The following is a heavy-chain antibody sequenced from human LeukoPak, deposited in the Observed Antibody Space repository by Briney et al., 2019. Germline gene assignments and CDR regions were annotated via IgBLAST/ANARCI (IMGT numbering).Heavy chain of an antibody. CDR3: ARHLYCSSTSCSATNWFDP. V-gene: IGHV4-34*01. CDR1: GGSFSGYY. CDR2: INHSGST. Sequence: SETLSLTCAVYGGSFSGYYWSWIRQPPGKGLEWIGEINHSGSTNYNPSLKSRVTISVDTSKNQFSLKLSSVTAADTAVYYCARHLYCSSTSCSATNWFDPWGQGTLVTVSS. D-gene: IGHD2-2*01. J-gene: IGHJ5*02.